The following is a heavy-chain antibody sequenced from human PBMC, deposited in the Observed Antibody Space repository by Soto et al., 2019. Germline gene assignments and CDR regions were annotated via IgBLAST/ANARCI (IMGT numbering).Heavy chain of an antibody. CDR3: ARDLGFLALFDY. CDR1: GFTFSSYY. Sequence: EVQLVESGGGSVQPGGSLRLSCAASGFTFSSYYMTWVRQAPGKGLELISYITSDTSTIYYADSVRGRFTISRDNDKNSLYLQLNSLRDEDTAVYYCARDLGFLALFDYWGQGTLVTVSS. D-gene: IGHD3-3*01. V-gene: IGHV3-48*02. J-gene: IGHJ4*02. CDR2: ITSDTSTI.